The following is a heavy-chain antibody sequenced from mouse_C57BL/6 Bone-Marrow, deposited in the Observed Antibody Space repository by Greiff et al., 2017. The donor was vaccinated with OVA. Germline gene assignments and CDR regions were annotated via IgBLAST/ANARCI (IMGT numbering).Heavy chain of an antibody. CDR2: IYPRSGNT. CDR3: ARGGYYGTLYAMDY. D-gene: IGHD1-1*01. Sequence: VKLVESGAELARPGASVKLSCKASGYTFTSYGISWVKQRTGQGLEWIGEIYPRSGNTYYNEKFKGKATLTADKSSSTAYMELRSLTSEDSAVYFCARGGYYGTLYAMDYWGQGTSVTVSS. V-gene: IGHV1-81*01. J-gene: IGHJ4*01. CDR1: GYTFTSYG.